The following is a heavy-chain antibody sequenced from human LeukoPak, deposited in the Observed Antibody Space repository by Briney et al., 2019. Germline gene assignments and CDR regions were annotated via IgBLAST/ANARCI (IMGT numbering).Heavy chain of an antibody. Sequence: ASVKVSCKASGYTFTSYGISWVRQAPGQGLEWMGCISAYNGNTNYAQKLQGRVTMTTDTSTSTVYMELSSLRSEDTAVYYCARTYYYDNTWTFDYWGQGTQVTVSS. V-gene: IGHV1-18*01. D-gene: IGHD3-22*01. J-gene: IGHJ4*02. CDR3: ARTYYYDNTWTFDY. CDR2: ISAYNGNT. CDR1: GYTFTSYG.